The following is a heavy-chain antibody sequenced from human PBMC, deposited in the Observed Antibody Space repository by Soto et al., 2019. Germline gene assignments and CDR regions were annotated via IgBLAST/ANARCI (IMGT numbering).Heavy chain of an antibody. CDR2: VNYSCAT. V-gene: IGHV4-39*01. CDR1: GGSISNTRYY. D-gene: IGHD5-18*01. J-gene: IGHJ4*02. Sequence: SETLALTCTVSGGSISNTRYYWGWIRQPQGKGLEWIGSVNYSCATYHNSSLKSRVTISVDTSKNQFSLKLSSVTASDTAVYYCARPGPVDTAMSRFDYWGQG. CDR3: ARPGPVDTAMSRFDY.